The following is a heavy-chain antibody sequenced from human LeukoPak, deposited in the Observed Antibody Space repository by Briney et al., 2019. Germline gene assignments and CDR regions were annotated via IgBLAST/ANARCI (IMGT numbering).Heavy chain of an antibody. Sequence: SETLSLTCAVYGGSFSGYYCSWIRQPPGKGLEWIGEINHSGSTNYNPSLKSRVTISVDTSKNQFSLKLSSVTAADTAVYYCARSGVVVVPAAIFDYWGQGTLVTVSS. CDR3: ARSGVVVVPAAIFDY. D-gene: IGHD2-2*01. CDR2: INHSGST. V-gene: IGHV4-34*01. CDR1: GGSFSGYY. J-gene: IGHJ4*02.